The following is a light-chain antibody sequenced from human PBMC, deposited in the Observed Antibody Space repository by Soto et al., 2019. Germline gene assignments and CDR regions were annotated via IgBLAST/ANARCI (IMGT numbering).Light chain of an antibody. CDR3: QEYNNYPWT. Sequence: DIQMTQSPSSLSASVGDRVTITCRASQTIGSWLAWYQQKPRGAPKLLIYKASILESGVPSRFSGSGSGTEFTLTIRSLQPEDFATYFCQEYNNYPWTFGQGTKVDIK. V-gene: IGKV1-5*03. CDR1: QTIGSW. CDR2: KAS. J-gene: IGKJ1*01.